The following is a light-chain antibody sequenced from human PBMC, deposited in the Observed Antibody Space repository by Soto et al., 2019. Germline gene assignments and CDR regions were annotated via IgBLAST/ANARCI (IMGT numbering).Light chain of an antibody. CDR2: EVS. Sequence: QSVLNQPASVSGSPGQSITISCTGTSSDVGGSNYVSWYQHHPGKAPKLMISEVSNRPSGVSNRFSGSKSGDTASLTISGLQAEDEADYYCCSRTTSSTYVFGTGTKLTVL. V-gene: IGLV2-14*01. CDR3: CSRTTSSTYV. CDR1: SSDVGGSNY. J-gene: IGLJ1*01.